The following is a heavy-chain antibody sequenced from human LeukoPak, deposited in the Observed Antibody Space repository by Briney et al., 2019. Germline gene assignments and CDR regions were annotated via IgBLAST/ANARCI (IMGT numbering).Heavy chain of an antibody. V-gene: IGHV1-3*04. J-gene: IGHJ4*02. D-gene: IGHD5-12*01. Sequence: ASVKVSCKASGYIFTSYVMHWVRRAPGQRLEWMGWVNTGNGDTKYSQQFQGRVTFIRETSASTAYMELSSLRSEDTAVYYCARDVRGYSGYDSVSVQDYWGQGTLVTVSS. CDR3: ARDVRGYSGYDSVSVQDY. CDR1: GYIFTSYV. CDR2: VNTGNGDT.